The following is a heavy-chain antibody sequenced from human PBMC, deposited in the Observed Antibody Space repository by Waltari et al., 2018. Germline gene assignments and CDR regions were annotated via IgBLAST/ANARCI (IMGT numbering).Heavy chain of an antibody. V-gene: IGHV1-69*08. J-gene: IGHJ5*02. D-gene: IGHD3-10*01. CDR2: IIPIFGTA. Sequence: QVQLVQSGAEVKKPGSSVKVSCKASGGTFSSYAISWVRQAPGQGLEWMGRIIPIFGTANYAQKFQGRVTITADKSTSTAYMELSSLRSEDTAVYYCARADYYGSGSYYWFDPWGQGTLVTVSS. CDR1: GGTFSSYA. CDR3: ARADYYGSGSYYWFDP.